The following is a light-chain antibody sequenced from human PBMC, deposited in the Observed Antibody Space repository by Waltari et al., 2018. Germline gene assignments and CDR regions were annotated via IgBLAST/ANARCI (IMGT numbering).Light chain of an antibody. CDR3: QQYSSSSMFS. Sequence: DIQMTQSPSTLSASVGDRVTITCRASQSISTLLAWFQQKSGNPPKLLIYKTFNLERGVPSRFSGSGSGTEFTLTITSLQPDDFATYYCQQYSSSSMFSFGQGTKLEIK. V-gene: IGKV1-5*03. CDR1: QSISTL. CDR2: KTF. J-gene: IGKJ2*03.